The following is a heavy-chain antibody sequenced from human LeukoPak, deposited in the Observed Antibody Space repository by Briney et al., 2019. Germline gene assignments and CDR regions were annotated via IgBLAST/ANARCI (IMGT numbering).Heavy chain of an antibody. CDR2: IYYSGST. CDR3: ARVEEGFALDY. Sequence: SETLSLTCTVSGGSISSYYWSWIRQPPGKGLKWIGYIYYSGSTNYNPSLKSRVTISVDTSKNQFSLKLSSVTAADTAVYYCARVEEGFALDYWGQGTLVTVSS. V-gene: IGHV4-59*01. CDR1: GGSISSYY. J-gene: IGHJ4*02. D-gene: IGHD3-10*01.